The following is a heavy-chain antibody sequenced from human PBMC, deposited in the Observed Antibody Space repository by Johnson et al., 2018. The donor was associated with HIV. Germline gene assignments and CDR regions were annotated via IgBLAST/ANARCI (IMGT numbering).Heavy chain of an antibody. D-gene: IGHD1-14*01. V-gene: IGHV3-66*02. CDR3: PVDTEAFDI. Sequence: VQLVESGGGVVQPGRSLRPSCAASGFTVSSNYMSWVRQAPGKGLEWVSVIYSGGSTYYVDSVKGRFTISRDNSKNTLYLQMNSLRAEDTAVYYCPVDTEAFDIWGQGTMVTVSS. J-gene: IGHJ3*02. CDR1: GFTVSSNY. CDR2: IYSGGST.